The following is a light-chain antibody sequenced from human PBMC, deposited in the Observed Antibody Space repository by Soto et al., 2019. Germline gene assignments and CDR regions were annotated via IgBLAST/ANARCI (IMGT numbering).Light chain of an antibody. CDR3: SSYTSSSTWV. V-gene: IGLV2-14*01. CDR2: AVN. J-gene: IGLJ3*02. CDR1: SSDVGGYKY. Sequence: QSALTQPASVSGSPGQSSTSSCTGTSSDVGGYKYVSWYQHHPGQAPKLMIHAVNSRPSGVSTRFSGSKSGNTASLTISGLQPEDEADYYCSSYTSSSTWVFGGGTKVTVL.